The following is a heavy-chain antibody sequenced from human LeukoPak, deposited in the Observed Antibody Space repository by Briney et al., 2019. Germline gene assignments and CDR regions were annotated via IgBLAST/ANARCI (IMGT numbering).Heavy chain of an antibody. D-gene: IGHD3-10*01. V-gene: IGHV3-33*01. CDR1: GFTFSSYG. Sequence: GGSLRLSCAASGFTFSSYGMHWVRQAPGKGLEWVAVIWYDGSNKYYADSVKGRFTIPRDNSKNTLYLQMNSLRAEDTAVYYCARDRGPAVLYFDYWGQGTLVTVSS. CDR3: ARDRGPAVLYFDY. J-gene: IGHJ4*02. CDR2: IWYDGSNK.